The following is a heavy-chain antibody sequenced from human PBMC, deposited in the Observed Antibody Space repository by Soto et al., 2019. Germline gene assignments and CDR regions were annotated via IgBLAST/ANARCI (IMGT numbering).Heavy chain of an antibody. V-gene: IGHV3-30-3*01. J-gene: IGHJ4*02. Sequence: QVQLVESGGGVVQPGRSLRLSCAASGFTFSSYAMHWVRQAPGKGLEWVAVISYDGSNKYYADSVKGRFTISRDNSKNTLYLQMNSLRAEDTAVYYCARGRDYYYDSSGYYHYWGQGTLVTVSS. CDR3: ARGRDYYYDSSGYYHY. CDR1: GFTFSSYA. CDR2: ISYDGSNK. D-gene: IGHD3-22*01.